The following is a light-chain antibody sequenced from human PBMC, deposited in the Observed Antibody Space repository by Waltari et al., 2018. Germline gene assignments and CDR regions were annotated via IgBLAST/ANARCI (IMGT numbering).Light chain of an antibody. CDR2: EAS. Sequence: EIVMTQSPATLSVSPGARATLSCRASQSVSSNLAWYQQKPGQTPRLLIYEASTRPTGIPARFSGSESGTEFTLSISSLQSEDFAVYYCQQYNNWPPITFGQGTRLEIK. CDR3: QQYNNWPPIT. J-gene: IGKJ5*01. CDR1: QSVSSN. V-gene: IGKV3-15*01.